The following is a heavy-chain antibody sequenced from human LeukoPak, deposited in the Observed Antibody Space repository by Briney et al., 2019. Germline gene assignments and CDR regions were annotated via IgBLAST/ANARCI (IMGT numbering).Heavy chain of an antibody. D-gene: IGHD3-10*01. V-gene: IGHV3-23*01. CDR1: GFTFSDYN. CDR2: ISGSGGST. Sequence: GGSLRLSCAASGFTFSDYNMRWIRQAPGKGLEWVSAISGSGGSTYYADSVKGRFTISRDNSKNTLYLQMNSLRAEDTAVYYCAKDWGRYGSGSYFRYYYYMDVWGKGTTVTISS. J-gene: IGHJ6*03. CDR3: AKDWGRYGSGSYFRYYYYMDV.